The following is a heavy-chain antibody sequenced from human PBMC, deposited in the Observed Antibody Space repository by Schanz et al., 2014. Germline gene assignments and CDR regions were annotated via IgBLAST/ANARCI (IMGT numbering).Heavy chain of an antibody. CDR2: IGYDGSEK. D-gene: IGHD2-21*01. Sequence: QVQLVESGGGVVQPGRSLRLSCATSGLNFDYYGMNWVRQAPGKGLEWVANIGYDGSEKYYVDSVKGRFTISRDNSKDTLYLQMSGLTPEDTAVYYCARILARYQYYGVDVWGQGTTVIVSS. V-gene: IGHV3-33*01. CDR3: ARILARYQYYGVDV. J-gene: IGHJ6*02. CDR1: GLNFDYYG.